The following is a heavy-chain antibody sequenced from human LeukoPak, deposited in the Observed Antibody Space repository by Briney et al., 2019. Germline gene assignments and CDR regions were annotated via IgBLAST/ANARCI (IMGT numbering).Heavy chain of an antibody. D-gene: IGHD3-16*02. CDR1: GGSISSSSYY. J-gene: IGHJ4*02. CDR3: ARDLVYGYVWGSYRFYFDY. V-gene: IGHV4-39*07. Sequence: PSETLSLTCTVSGGSISSSSYYWGWIRQPPGKGLEWIGSIYYSGSTYYNPSLKSRVTISVDTSKNQFSLKLGSVTAADTAVYYCARDLVYGYVWGSYRFYFDYWGQGTLVTVSS. CDR2: IYYSGST.